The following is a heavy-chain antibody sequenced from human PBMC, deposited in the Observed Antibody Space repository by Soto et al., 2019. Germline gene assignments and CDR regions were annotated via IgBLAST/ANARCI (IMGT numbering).Heavy chain of an antibody. J-gene: IGHJ4*02. V-gene: IGHV3-53*04. Sequence: EVQLVESGGGLVQPGGSLRLSRAASGFTVSSNYMSWVRQAPGKGLEWVSVIYSGGSTYYADSVKGRFTISRHNSKNTLYLQMNSLRAEDTAVYYCARAGITMIVDYWGQGTLVTVSS. CDR3: ARAGITMIVDY. D-gene: IGHD3-22*01. CDR2: IYSGGST. CDR1: GFTVSSNY.